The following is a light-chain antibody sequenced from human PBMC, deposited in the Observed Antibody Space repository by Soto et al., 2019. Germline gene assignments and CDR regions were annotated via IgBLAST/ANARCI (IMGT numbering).Light chain of an antibody. J-gene: IGKJ1*01. CDR2: DAS. V-gene: IGKV1-5*01. CDR3: QQYNSYGT. Sequence: DLQMTQSPSTLSASVGDRVPITCRASQSISSWLAWYQQKPGKAPKLLIYDASSLESGVPSRFSGSGSGTEFTLTISSLQPDDFATYYCQQYNSYGTFGQGTKVE. CDR1: QSISSW.